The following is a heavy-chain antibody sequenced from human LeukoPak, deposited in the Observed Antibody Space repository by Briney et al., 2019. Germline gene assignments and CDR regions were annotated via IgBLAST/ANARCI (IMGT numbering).Heavy chain of an antibody. CDR1: GGSFSGYY. Sequence: PSETLSLTCAVYGGSFSGYYWSWIRQPPGKGLEWIGEINHSGSTNYNPSLKSRVTISVDTSKNQFSLKLSSVTAADTAVYYCARHSGYSSGWYVTLDAFDIWGQGTMVTVSS. CDR2: INHSGST. CDR3: ARHSGYSSGWYVTLDAFDI. J-gene: IGHJ3*02. V-gene: IGHV4-34*01. D-gene: IGHD6-19*01.